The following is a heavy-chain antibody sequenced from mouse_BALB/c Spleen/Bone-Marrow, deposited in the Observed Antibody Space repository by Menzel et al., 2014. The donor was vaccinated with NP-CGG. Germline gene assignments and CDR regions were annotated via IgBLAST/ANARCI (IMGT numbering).Heavy chain of an antibody. V-gene: IGHV7-3*02. J-gene: IGHJ4*01. Sequence: EVQLVESGGGLVQPGDSLRLSCATSGFTFTEYYMSWVRQPPGKAFEWLGFIRDKANGYATDYSASVKGRFTMSRDNSQSILYLQMNTLRAEDSATYYCARVYIYDGGNAMDYWGQGTSVTVSS. CDR3: ARVYIYDGGNAMDY. D-gene: IGHD2-12*01. CDR2: IRDKANGYAT. CDR1: GFTFTEYY.